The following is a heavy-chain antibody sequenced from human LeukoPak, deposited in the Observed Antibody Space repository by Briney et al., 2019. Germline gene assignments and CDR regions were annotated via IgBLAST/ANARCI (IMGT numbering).Heavy chain of an antibody. CDR3: ARVRYYYDSSGYYPTFDY. D-gene: IGHD3-22*01. CDR1: GVSXXSYY. J-gene: IGHJ4*02. Sequence: SGVSXXSYYWSWIRQPPGKGLEWIGYIYYSGSTNYNPSLKSRVTISVDTSKNQFSLKLSSVTAADTAVYYCARVRYYYDSSGYYPTFDYWGQGTLVTVSS. V-gene: IGHV4-59*01. CDR2: IYYSGST.